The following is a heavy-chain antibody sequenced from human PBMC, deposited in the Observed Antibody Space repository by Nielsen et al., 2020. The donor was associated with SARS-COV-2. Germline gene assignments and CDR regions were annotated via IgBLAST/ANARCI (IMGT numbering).Heavy chain of an antibody. CDR3: ASDPSYASSWLHYFDF. J-gene: IGHJ4*02. CDR2: ISASSANI. D-gene: IGHD5-12*01. CDR1: GFTFNTYA. Sequence: GESLKISCAASGFTFNTYAMNWVRQAPGKGLELVAYISASSANIHYAVSVNGRFTVSRDNAKNSLYLEMNNLRDEDTAVYYCASDPSYASSWLHYFDFWSQGTLVTVSS. V-gene: IGHV3-48*02.